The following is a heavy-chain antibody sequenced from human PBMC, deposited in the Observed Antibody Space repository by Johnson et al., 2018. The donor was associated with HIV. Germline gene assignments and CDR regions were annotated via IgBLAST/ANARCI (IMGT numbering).Heavy chain of an antibody. Sequence: VQLVESGGGLVQPGRSLRVSCVASGFTFDDYAMHWVRQAPGKGLEWVSGISWNSGIIGYADSVKGRFTISRDSAKSSMYLQMNSLRAEDTALYYCAKESGASRGATTRFGVFDIWGQGAMVTVSS. CDR2: ISWNSGII. CDR1: GFTFDDYA. J-gene: IGHJ3*02. D-gene: IGHD1-26*01. CDR3: AKESGASRGATTRFGVFDI. V-gene: IGHV3-9*01.